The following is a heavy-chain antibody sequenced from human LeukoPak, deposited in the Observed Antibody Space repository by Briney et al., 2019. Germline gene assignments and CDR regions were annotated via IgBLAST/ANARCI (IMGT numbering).Heavy chain of an antibody. CDR1: GYTFTGYY. V-gene: IGHV1-2*02. D-gene: IGHD5-12*01. J-gene: IGHJ4*02. CDR2: INPNSGGT. CDR3: ARAPRRYSGYGNFDY. Sequence: GASVKVSCKASGYTFTGYYMHWVRQAPGQGLEWMGWINPNSGGTNYAQKFQGRVTMTWDTSISTAYMELSRLRSDDTAAYYCARAPRRYSGYGNFDYWGQGTLVTVSS.